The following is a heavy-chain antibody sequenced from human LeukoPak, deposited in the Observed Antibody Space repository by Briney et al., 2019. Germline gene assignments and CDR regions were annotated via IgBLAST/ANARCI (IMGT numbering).Heavy chain of an antibody. CDR2: INHSGST. CDR3: AACSGGSCYLDY. J-gene: IGHJ4*02. V-gene: IGHV4-34*01. CDR1: GGSFSGYY. Sequence: SETLSLTCAVYGGSFSGYYWSWIRQPPGKGLEWIGEINHSGSTNYNPSLKSRVTISVDTSKNQFSLKLSSVTAADTAVYYCAACSGGSCYLDYWGQGTLVTLSS. D-gene: IGHD2-15*01.